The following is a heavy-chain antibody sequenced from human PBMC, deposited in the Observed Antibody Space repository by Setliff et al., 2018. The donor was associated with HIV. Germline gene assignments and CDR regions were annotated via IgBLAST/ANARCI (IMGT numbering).Heavy chain of an antibody. D-gene: IGHD3-16*01. V-gene: IGHV4-59*12. J-gene: IGHJ5*02. Sequence: PSETLSLTCTVSGASISGYDWGWIRQSPGRGLEWIGYVSNSGTTNYNPSLKSRVTISVDTSKNQSSLRLTSVTAADTAVYYCARGTTVVWGRWFDPWGQGTLVTVSS. CDR2: VSNSGTT. CDR1: GASISGYD. CDR3: ARGTTVVWGRWFDP.